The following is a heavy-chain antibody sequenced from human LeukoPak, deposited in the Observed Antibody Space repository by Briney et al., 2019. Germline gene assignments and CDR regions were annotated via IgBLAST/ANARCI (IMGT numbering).Heavy chain of an antibody. CDR3: ARGSNSNLWYGWFDP. Sequence: SEILSLTCSVSGGSISSSSYYWGWIRQPPGKGLEWIGNIYYSGRTYQKTSLKSRVTISIDTSKNQFSLRLTSVTAADTAFYYSARGSNSNLWYGWFDPWGQGTLVTVSS. CDR1: GGSISSSSYY. V-gene: IGHV4-39*07. J-gene: IGHJ5*02. D-gene: IGHD1-7*01. CDR2: IYYSGRT.